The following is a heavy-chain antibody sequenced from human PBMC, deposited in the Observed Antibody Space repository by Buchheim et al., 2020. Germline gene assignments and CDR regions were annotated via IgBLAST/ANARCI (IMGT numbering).Heavy chain of an antibody. D-gene: IGHD3-22*01. V-gene: IGHV4-59*01. CDR2: IYYSGST. CDR1: GGSINSYY. Sequence: QVQLQESGPGLVKPSETLSLTCTVSGGSINSYYWSWIRQPPGKGLEWIGYIYYSGSTNYNPSLKSRVTISVDTSKNQFSLKLSSVTAADTAVYYCARDSYYYDSSGYYERNYYYYGMDVWGQGTT. CDR3: ARDSYYYDSSGYYERNYYYYGMDV. J-gene: IGHJ6*02.